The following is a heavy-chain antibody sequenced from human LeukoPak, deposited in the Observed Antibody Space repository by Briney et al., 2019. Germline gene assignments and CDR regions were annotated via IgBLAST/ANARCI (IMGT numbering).Heavy chain of an antibody. Sequence: ASVKVSCKASGYTFTSYGISWVRQAPGQGLEWMGWISAYNGNTNYAQKLQGRVTMTTDTSASSDYMELSSLRSEDTAVYYCARGLYGSGSYHFDYWGQGTLVTVSS. CDR3: ARGLYGSGSYHFDY. J-gene: IGHJ4*02. CDR1: GYTFTSYG. CDR2: ISAYNGNT. D-gene: IGHD3-10*01. V-gene: IGHV1-18*01.